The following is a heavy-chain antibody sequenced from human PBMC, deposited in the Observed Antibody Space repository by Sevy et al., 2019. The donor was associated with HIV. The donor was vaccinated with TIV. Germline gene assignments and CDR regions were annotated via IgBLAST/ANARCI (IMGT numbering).Heavy chain of an antibody. Sequence: GGSLRLSCAASGFTFSTYAMTWVRQAPGKGLEWVSVISGSGGSTYYADSVKGRFTISRDNSKNTLYLQMNSLRAEDTAVYYCAKNPRIAVAVNWFDPWGQGTLVTVSS. D-gene: IGHD6-19*01. CDR1: GFTFSTYA. V-gene: IGHV3-23*01. CDR3: AKNPRIAVAVNWFDP. J-gene: IGHJ5*02. CDR2: ISGSGGST.